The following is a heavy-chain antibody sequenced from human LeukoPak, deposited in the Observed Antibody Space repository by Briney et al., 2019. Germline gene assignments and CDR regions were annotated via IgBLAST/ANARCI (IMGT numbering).Heavy chain of an antibody. J-gene: IGHJ4*02. CDR3: AKDPLRYFDWSSPRWWEDY. Sequence: GGSLRLSCAASGFTFSSYAMSWVRQAPGKGLEWVSAISGSGGSTYYADSVKGRFTISRDNSKNTLYLQMNSLRAEDTAVYYCAKDPLRYFDWSSPRWWEDYWGQGTLVTVSS. V-gene: IGHV3-23*01. CDR1: GFTFSSYA. D-gene: IGHD3-9*01. CDR2: ISGSGGST.